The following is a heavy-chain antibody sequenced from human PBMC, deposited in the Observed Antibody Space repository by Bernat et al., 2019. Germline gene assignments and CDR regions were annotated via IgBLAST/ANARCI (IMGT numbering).Heavy chain of an antibody. D-gene: IGHD6-19*01. CDR1: GFTLSDAW. Sequence: EVQLVESGGGVVKPGGSLRLSCAGSGFTLSDAWMSWVRQAPGKGLEWVGRSKGRTGGGTPAYDAPAKGRFTVSRDDSRNTMYLHMNSLTTEDTAVYYCTWLGRDFDYWGQGTQVTVSS. V-gene: IGHV3-15*01. CDR2: SKGRTGGGTP. CDR3: TWLGRDFDY. J-gene: IGHJ4*02.